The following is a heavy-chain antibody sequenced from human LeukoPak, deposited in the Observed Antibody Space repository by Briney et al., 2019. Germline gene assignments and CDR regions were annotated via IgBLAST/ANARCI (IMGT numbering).Heavy chain of an antibody. Sequence: SETLSLTCTVTGDSMGTYYWSFIRQPAGKGLEWIGRIHTSGTTWYNPSLKSRVTISVDTSKNQFSLKLSSVTAADTAVYYCARGVSYYDSSGYYNEYFQHWGQGTLVTVSS. D-gene: IGHD3-22*01. CDR2: IHTSGTT. J-gene: IGHJ1*01. CDR3: ARGVSYYDSSGYYNEYFQH. V-gene: IGHV4-4*07. CDR1: GDSMGTYY.